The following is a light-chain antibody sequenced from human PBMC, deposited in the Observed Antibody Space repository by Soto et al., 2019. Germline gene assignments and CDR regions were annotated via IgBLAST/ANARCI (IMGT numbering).Light chain of an antibody. Sequence: DIQMTQSPSTLSASVGDRVTITCRASQSISSWLAWYQQKPGKAPKLLIYKASSLESGVPSRFSGSGSGTEFTLTISSLQPDDFATYYCQQYKSNSQWTFGQGTKVEIK. V-gene: IGKV1-5*03. CDR2: KAS. J-gene: IGKJ1*01. CDR1: QSISSW. CDR3: QQYKSNSQWT.